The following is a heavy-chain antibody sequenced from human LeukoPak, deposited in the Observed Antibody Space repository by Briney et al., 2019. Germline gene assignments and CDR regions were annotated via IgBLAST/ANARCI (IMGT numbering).Heavy chain of an antibody. CDR3: ARGSAVRGVDY. Sequence: SETLSLTCTVSGGSISSTNYYWAWIRQPPGTGLEWVGSISYVGSTYYNPSLKSRVTISVDTSKNQFSLKLSSVTAADTAVFYCARGSAVRGVDYWGQGTLVTVSS. D-gene: IGHD3-10*01. CDR2: ISYVGST. J-gene: IGHJ4*02. V-gene: IGHV4-39*01. CDR1: GGSISSTNYY.